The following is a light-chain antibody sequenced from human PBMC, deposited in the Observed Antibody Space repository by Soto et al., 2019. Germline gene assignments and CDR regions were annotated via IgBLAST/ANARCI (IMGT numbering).Light chain of an antibody. V-gene: IGLV1-51*01. CDR3: GTWDSSLSAVV. J-gene: IGLJ2*01. CDR1: SSNLGNNY. CDR2: DNN. Sequence: QSVLTQPPSVSAAPGQKVTISCSGSSSNLGNNYVSWYQQLPGTAPKLLIYDNNKRPSGIPDRFSGSKPATSATLGITGLQTGEEADYYGGTWDSSLSAVVFGGGTKLPVL.